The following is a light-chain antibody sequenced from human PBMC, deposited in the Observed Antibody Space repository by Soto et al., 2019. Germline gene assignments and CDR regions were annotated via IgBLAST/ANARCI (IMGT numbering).Light chain of an antibody. Sequence: DIQMTQSPSTLSASVGDRVTITCRASQSISSWLAWYQQKPGKAPKLLIYDASSLESGVPSSFSGSGSGTEFTLTISSLQPDDVATYYCQQYNSYSLYTFGQGTKLEIK. CDR1: QSISSW. J-gene: IGKJ2*01. CDR3: QQYNSYSLYT. CDR2: DAS. V-gene: IGKV1-5*01.